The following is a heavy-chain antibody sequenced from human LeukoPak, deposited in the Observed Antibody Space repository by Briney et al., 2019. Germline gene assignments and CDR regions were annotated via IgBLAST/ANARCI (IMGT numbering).Heavy chain of an antibody. D-gene: IGHD5-24*01. CDR1: GYTFTSYD. V-gene: IGHV1-18*01. Sequence: GASVKVSCKASGYTFTSYDISWVRQAPGQGLEWMGWISAYNGNTSYAQKLQGRVTMTTDTSTSTAYMELRSLRSDDTAVYYCARNLPRDGYNYAEYYYYYYMDVWGKGATVTISS. CDR3: ARNLPRDGYNYAEYYYYYYMDV. J-gene: IGHJ6*03. CDR2: ISAYNGNT.